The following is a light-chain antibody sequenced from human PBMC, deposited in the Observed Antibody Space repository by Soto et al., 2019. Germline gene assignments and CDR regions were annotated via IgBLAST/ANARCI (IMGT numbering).Light chain of an antibody. CDR3: QQYGSTPWT. J-gene: IGKJ1*01. CDR2: DAT. V-gene: IGKV3D-20*01. Sequence: VVLTQFPGTLSLSPGETATLSCGASQRVSNNFLGWYQQKPGLPPRLLIYDATSRANGIPERFSGRGSGTHFTLTISRLEPGDFAVYYCQQYGSTPWTFGRGTKV. CDR1: QRVSNNF.